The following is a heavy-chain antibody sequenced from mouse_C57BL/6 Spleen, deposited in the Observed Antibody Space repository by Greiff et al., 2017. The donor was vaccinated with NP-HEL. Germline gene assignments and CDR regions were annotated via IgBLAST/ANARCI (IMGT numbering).Heavy chain of an antibody. Sequence: VQLQQPGAELVRPGSSVKLSCKASGYTFTSYWMHWVKQRPIQGLEWIGNIDPSDSETHYNQKFKDRATLTVDKSSSTAYMQLSSLTSEDSAVYYCARSHYYGSRYWYFDVWGTGTTVTVSS. D-gene: IGHD1-1*01. J-gene: IGHJ1*03. CDR1: GYTFTSYW. CDR3: ARSHYYGSRYWYFDV. V-gene: IGHV1-52*01. CDR2: IDPSDSET.